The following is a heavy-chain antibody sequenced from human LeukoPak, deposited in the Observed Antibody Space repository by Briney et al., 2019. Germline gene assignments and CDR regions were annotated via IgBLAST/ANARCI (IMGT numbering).Heavy chain of an antibody. J-gene: IGHJ4*02. CDR2: INHSGST. Sequence: ASETLSLTCAIYGGSFSGYYWSWIRQPPGKGLEWIGEINHSGSTNYNPSLKSRVTISVDTSKNQFSLKLSSVTAADTAVYYCARGRIAVADKYYFDYWGQGTLVTVSS. D-gene: IGHD6-19*01. CDR3: ARGRIAVADKYYFDY. CDR1: GGSFSGYY. V-gene: IGHV4-34*01.